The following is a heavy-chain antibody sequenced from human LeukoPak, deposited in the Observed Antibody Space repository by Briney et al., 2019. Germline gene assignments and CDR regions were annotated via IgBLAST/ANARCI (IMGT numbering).Heavy chain of an antibody. CDR2: IYYSGST. CDR3: ARGGTTMVRGVSQNYAFDV. CDR1: GGSISSYY. V-gene: IGHV4-59*01. J-gene: IGHJ3*01. Sequence: SETLSLTCTVSGGSISSYYWSWIRQPPGKGLEWIGYIYYSGSTNYNPSPRSRVTISVDTSKNQFSLKLSSVTAADTAVYYCARGGTTMVRGVSQNYAFDVWGQGTMVTVSS. D-gene: IGHD3-10*01.